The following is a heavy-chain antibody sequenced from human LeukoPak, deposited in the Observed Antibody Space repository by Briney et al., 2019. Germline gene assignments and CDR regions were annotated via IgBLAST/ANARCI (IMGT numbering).Heavy chain of an antibody. J-gene: IGHJ4*02. Sequence: PSETLSLTCTVSGDSISSYYWSWIRQPPGKGLEWIGYIYYSGSTNYNPSLKSRVTISVDTSKNQFSLKLSSVTAADTAVYYCARDGGPIRYWGQGTLVTVSS. V-gene: IGHV4-59*12. CDR2: IYYSGST. D-gene: IGHD3-10*01. CDR3: ARDGGPIRY. CDR1: GDSISSYY.